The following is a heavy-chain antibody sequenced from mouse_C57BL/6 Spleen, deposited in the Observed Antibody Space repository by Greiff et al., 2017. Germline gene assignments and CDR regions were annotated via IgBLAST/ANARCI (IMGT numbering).Heavy chain of an antibody. V-gene: IGHV5-9-1*02. CDR2: ISSGGDYI. CDR3: TRDPYYYGSYFDY. CDR1: GFTFSSYA. Sequence: EVQLVESGEGLVKPGGSLKLSCAASGFTFSSYAMSWVRQTPEKRLEWVAYISSGGDYIYYADTVKGRFTISRDTARNTLYLQMSSLKSEDTAMYYCTRDPYYYGSYFDYWGQGTTLTVSS. D-gene: IGHD1-1*01. J-gene: IGHJ2*01.